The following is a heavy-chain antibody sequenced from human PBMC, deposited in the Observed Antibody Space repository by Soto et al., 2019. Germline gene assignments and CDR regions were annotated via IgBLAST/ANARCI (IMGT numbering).Heavy chain of an antibody. CDR1: GGSFSDYY. CDR2: INHSGTT. Sequence: SETLSLTCTVYGGSFSDYYWSWIRQPPGKGLEWSGEINHSGTTKYNPSLKSRVTISVDTSKNQFSLKLRSVTAADTAVYYCARRVRGVNDAFDIWGQGTMVTVSS. D-gene: IGHD3-10*01. J-gene: IGHJ3*02. CDR3: ARRVRGVNDAFDI. V-gene: IGHV4-34*01.